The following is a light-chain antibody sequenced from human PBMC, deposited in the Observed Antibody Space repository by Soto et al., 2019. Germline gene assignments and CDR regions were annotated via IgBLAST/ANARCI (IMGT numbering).Light chain of an antibody. J-gene: IGLJ2*01. CDR2: RNN. CDR3: AAWDHILSGLG. Sequence: QSVLTQPPSASGTPGQRVTISCSGSSSNIGSNSVYWYQQLPGTAPNLLLYRNNMRPSGVPDRFSGAKSGTSASLSTSGRRAEDDAYYDCAAWDHILSGLGFGGGTKLTVL. V-gene: IGLV1-47*01. CDR1: SSNIGSNS.